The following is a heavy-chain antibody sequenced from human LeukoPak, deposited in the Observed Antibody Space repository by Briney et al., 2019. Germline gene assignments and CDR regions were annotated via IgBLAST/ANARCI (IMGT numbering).Heavy chain of an antibody. D-gene: IGHD3-16*02. Sequence: PGGSLRLSCAASGFTFDDYAMHWVRQAPGKGLEWVSLISWNGGSTYYADSVKGRFTISRDNAKNSLYLQMNSLRAEDTAVYYCARGYYDYVWGSYRYDFDYWGQGTLVTVSS. J-gene: IGHJ4*02. CDR3: ARGYYDYVWGSYRYDFDY. CDR2: ISWNGGST. CDR1: GFTFDDYA. V-gene: IGHV3-43D*03.